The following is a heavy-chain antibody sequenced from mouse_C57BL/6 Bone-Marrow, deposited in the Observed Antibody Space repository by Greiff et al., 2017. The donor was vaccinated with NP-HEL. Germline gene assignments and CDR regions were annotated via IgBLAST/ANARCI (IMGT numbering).Heavy chain of an antibody. CDR3: ASYDGYHWFAY. CDR2: IWSGGST. V-gene: IGHV2-2*01. Sequence: VHLVESGPGLVQPSQSLSITCTVSGFSLTSYGVHWVRQSPGKGLEWLGVIWSGGSTDYNAAFISRLSISKDNSKSQVFFKMNSLQADDTAIYYCASYDGYHWFAYWGQGTLVTVSA. D-gene: IGHD2-3*01. CDR1: GFSLTSYG. J-gene: IGHJ3*01.